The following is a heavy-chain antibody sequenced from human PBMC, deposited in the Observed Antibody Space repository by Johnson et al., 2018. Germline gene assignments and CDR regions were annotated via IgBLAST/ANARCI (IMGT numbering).Heavy chain of an antibody. CDR3: TRAHSGRYWGDAFDI. CDR1: GLTFNPNA. Sequence: VQLVESGGALVQPGGSLRLSCAASGLTFNPNAMSWVRQFPGKGLEWVSLFVLVMEPHARQTPFGATSPTVYLQMDGLGVEDTAVYYCTRAHSGRYWGDAFDIWGQGTMVTVSS. CDR2: FVLVMEP. J-gene: IGHJ3*02. D-gene: IGHD1-26*01. V-gene: IGHV3-23*04.